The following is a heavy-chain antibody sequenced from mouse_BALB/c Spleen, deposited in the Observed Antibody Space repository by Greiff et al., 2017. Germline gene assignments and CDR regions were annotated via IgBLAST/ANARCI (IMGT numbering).Heavy chain of an antibody. J-gene: IGHJ4*01. D-gene: IGHD2-3*01. CDR1: GFSLNSYG. CDR3: ARDSSDGYYVFYYAMDY. Sequence: VQLVESGPGLVAPSQSLSITCTVSGFSLNSYGVHWVRQPPGKGLEWLGVIWAGGSTNYNSALMSRLSISKDNSKSQVFLKMNSLQTDDTAMYYCARDSSDGYYVFYYAMDYWGQGTSVTVSS. V-gene: IGHV2-9*02. CDR2: IWAGGST.